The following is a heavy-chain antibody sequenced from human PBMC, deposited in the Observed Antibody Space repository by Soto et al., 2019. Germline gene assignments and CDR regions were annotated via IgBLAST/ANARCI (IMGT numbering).Heavy chain of an antibody. Sequence: LRLSCAASGFTFNSYPLHWVRQAPGKGLEWVAVISYDGRNDYYGDSVRGRFTISRDNSKNMVYLQMNSLTPEDTAVYYCARDPYFDYWGQGTLVTVSS. CDR1: GFTFNSYP. CDR2: ISYDGRND. CDR3: ARDPYFDY. V-gene: IGHV3-30*04. J-gene: IGHJ4*02.